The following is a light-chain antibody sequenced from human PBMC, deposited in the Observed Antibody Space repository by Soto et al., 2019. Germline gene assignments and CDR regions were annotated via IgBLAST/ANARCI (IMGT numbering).Light chain of an antibody. J-gene: IGKJ5*01. V-gene: IGKV3-11*01. CDR3: QQRSNWPIT. CDR1: QSVSSY. CDR2: DTS. Sequence: EIVLTQSPATLSLSPGERATLSCRASQSVSSYLAWYQQKPGQAPRLLIYDTSNRATGIPARFSGSGSGTDVALAISSLDPEDFALYYCQQRSNWPITFGQGTRLDIK.